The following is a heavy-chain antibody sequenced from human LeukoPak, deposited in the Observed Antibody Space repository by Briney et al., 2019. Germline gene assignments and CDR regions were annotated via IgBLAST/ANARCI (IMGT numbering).Heavy chain of an antibody. CDR2: IYHSGST. CDR3: ARAPKRGGSYYFDY. Sequence: SETLSLTCTVSGYSISSGYYWGWIRQPPGKGLEWIGSIYHSGSTYYNPSLKSRVTISVDTSKNQFSLKLSSVTAADTAVYYCARAPKRGGSYYFDYWGQGTLVTVSS. CDR1: GYSISSGYY. D-gene: IGHD1-26*01. V-gene: IGHV4-38-2*02. J-gene: IGHJ4*02.